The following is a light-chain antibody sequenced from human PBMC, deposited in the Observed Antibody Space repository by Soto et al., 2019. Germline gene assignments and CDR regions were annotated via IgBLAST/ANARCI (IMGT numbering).Light chain of an antibody. J-gene: IGKJ4*01. CDR3: QQYDNLPLT. CDR2: DAS. Sequence: DLQMPQSPSSLSASVGDRVTITCQASQDISNYLNWYQQKPGKAPKLLIYDASNLETGVPSRFSGSGSGTDFTFTISSLQAEDIATYYCQQYDNLPLTFGGGTKVEIK. V-gene: IGKV1-33*01. CDR1: QDISNY.